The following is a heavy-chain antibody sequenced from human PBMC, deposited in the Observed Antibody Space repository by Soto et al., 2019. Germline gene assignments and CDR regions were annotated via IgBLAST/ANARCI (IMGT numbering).Heavy chain of an antibody. D-gene: IGHD5-18*01. V-gene: IGHV3-30*03. CDR3: AGNSLGYRYGVYYFDY. J-gene: IGHJ4*02. Sequence: PGGSLRLSCAASGFTFSTYAMAWVRQAPGKGLEWVAVISYDGSNKYYADSVKGRFTISRDNSKNTLYLQMNSLRAEDTAVYYCAGNSLGYRYGVYYFDYWGQGTLVTVSS. CDR2: ISYDGSNK. CDR1: GFTFSTYA.